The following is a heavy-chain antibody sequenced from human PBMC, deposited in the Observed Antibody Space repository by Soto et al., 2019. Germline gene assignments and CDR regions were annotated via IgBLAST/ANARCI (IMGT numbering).Heavy chain of an antibody. J-gene: IGHJ3*02. D-gene: IGHD3-22*01. CDR3: ARVSPTMIVVNDAFDI. CDR2: IYYSGST. V-gene: IGHV4-59*01. Sequence: NPSETLSLTCTVSGGSISSYYWSWIRQPPGKGLEWIGYIYYSGSTNYNPSLKSRVTISVDTSKNQFSLKLSSVTAADTAVYYCARVSPTMIVVNDAFDIWGQGXMVTV. CDR1: GGSISSYY.